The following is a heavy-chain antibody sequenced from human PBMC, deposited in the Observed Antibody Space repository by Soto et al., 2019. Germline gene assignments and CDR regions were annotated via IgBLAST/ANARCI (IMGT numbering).Heavy chain of an antibody. CDR2: INPSGGST. CDR3: ASSHCSSTSCHRAYYYYYGMDV. V-gene: IGHV1-46*01. Sequence: QVQLVQSGAEVKKPGASVKVSCKASGYTFTSYYMHWVRQAPGQGLEWMGIINPSGGSTSYAQKFQGRVTITRDTSTSTVYMELSSLRSEDTAVYYCASSHCSSTSCHRAYYYYYGMDVWGQGTTVTVSS. CDR1: GYTFTSYY. D-gene: IGHD2-2*01. J-gene: IGHJ6*02.